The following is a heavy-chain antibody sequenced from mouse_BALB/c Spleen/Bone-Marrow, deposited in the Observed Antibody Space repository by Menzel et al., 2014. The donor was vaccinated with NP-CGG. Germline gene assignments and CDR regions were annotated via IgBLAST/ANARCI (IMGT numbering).Heavy chain of an antibody. J-gene: IGHJ1*01. Sequence: EVQPQQSGAELVKPGASVKISCKGSGYSFTGYFINWVKQSHGKSLEWIGRINPYYGDAIYNQKFKGKATMTVDKSSSTAVMVDRSLASEDSAVYYGATVTTQWYFDDWGARTTITVSS. V-gene: IGHV1-20*02. CDR2: INPYYGDA. CDR3: ATVTTQWYFDD. CDR1: GYSFTGYF. D-gene: IGHD1-1*01.